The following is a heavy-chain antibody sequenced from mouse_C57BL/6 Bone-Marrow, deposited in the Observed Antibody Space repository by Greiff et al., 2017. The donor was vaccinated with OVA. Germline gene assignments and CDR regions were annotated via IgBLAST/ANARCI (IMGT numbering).Heavy chain of an antibody. CDR2: IDPENGDT. Sequence: VQLQQSGAELVRPGASVKLSCTASGFNITDDYMHWVKQRPEQGLEWIGWIDPENGDTEYASKFQGKATITADTSSNTAYLQLSRLTSEASAVSYCAADWDYFDYWGQGTTLTVSS. V-gene: IGHV14-4*01. D-gene: IGHD4-1*01. CDR1: GFNITDDY. CDR3: AADWDYFDY. J-gene: IGHJ2*01.